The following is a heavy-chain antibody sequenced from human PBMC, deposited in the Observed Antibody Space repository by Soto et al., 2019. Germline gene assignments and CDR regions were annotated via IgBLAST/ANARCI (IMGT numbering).Heavy chain of an antibody. CDR1: GGTFSSYA. J-gene: IGHJ4*02. CDR3: ARVMYYYDSSGYPSQYYFDY. CDR2: ISAYNGNT. D-gene: IGHD3-22*01. Sequence: ASVKVSCKASGGTFSSYAISWVRQAPGQGLEWMGWISAYNGNTNYAQKLQGRVTMTTDTSTSTAYMELRSLRSDDTAVYYCARVMYYYDSSGYPSQYYFDYWGQGTLVTVSS. V-gene: IGHV1-18*01.